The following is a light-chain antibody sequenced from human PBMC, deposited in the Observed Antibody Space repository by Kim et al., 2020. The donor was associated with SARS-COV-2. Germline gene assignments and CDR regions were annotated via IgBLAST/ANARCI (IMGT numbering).Light chain of an antibody. J-gene: IGKJ4*01. CDR1: QSVGTS. CDR2: DAT. V-gene: IGKV3-11*01. Sequence: EIVLTQSPATLSLSPGERVSLSCRASQSVGTSLVWYQHKVGQAPRLLIYDATKRATDIPAKFSGSGSGTDFTLTISSLESEDFAVYFCHQRSDWPLTFGGGTKLEIK. CDR3: HQRSDWPLT.